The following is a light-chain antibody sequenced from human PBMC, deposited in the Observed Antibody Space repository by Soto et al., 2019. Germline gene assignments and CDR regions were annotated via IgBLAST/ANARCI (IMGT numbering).Light chain of an antibody. Sequence: QSALTQPASVSGSPGQSITISCTGTSSDVGSYNLVSWYQHHPGKAPKVMIYEGSKRPPGVSNRFSGSKSGNTASLTISGLQAEDEADYYCCSYAGSRTWVFGGGTKLTVL. CDR2: EGS. CDR3: CSYAGSRTWV. V-gene: IGLV2-23*01. CDR1: SSDVGSYNL. J-gene: IGLJ3*02.